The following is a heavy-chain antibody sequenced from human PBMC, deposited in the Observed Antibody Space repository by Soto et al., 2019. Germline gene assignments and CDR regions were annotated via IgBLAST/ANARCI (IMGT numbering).Heavy chain of an antibody. CDR1: GNALRNSGYA. CDR3: ARLAVGPRALDY. D-gene: IGHD1-26*01. V-gene: IGHV4-30-2*02. J-gene: IGHJ4*01. CDR2: IYHSGST. Sequence: TLSLTCAVSGNALRNSGYALNWIRERPGKGLEWIGYIYHSGSTYYNPSLKSRVTISVDRSKNQFSLKLSSVTAADTAVYHCARLAVGPRALDYWGDGTMVTVSS.